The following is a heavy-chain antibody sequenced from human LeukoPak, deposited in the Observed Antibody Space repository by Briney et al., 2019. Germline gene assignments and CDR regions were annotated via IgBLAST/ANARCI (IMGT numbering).Heavy chain of an antibody. CDR1: GFIFSSYA. Sequence: GRSLRLSCAASGFIFSSYAVHGVRQATAKGLEWVAFISFDGSNKYYADSVKGRFTISRDNSKNTLYLQMNSLRAEDTAVYYCARQVAGLDYWGQGTLVTVSS. CDR3: ARQVAGLDY. J-gene: IGHJ4*02. D-gene: IGHD6-19*01. V-gene: IGHV3-30-3*01. CDR2: ISFDGSNK.